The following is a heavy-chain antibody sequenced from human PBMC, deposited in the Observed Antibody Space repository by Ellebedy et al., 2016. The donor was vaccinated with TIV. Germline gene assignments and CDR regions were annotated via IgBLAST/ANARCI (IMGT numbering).Heavy chain of an antibody. CDR2: LTHTGRT. V-gene: IGHV4-59*13. D-gene: IGHD3-22*01. CDR3: ASHMHYHDSGGYFSFDY. CDR1: GGCFNSYY. J-gene: IGHJ4*02. Sequence: SETLSLXCTVSGGCFNSYYWTWIRQPPGKGLEWVGHLTHTGRTNYNPSLQSRVAISLDSSKTQFSLELNSVTAADTAVYFCASHMHYHDSGGYFSFDYWGQGILVTVSS.